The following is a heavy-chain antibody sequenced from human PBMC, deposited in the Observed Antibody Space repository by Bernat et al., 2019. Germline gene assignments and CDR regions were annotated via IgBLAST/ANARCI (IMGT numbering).Heavy chain of an antibody. CDR3: ATVTLAACLTERYFQH. CDR2: FDPEDGET. CDR1: GYTLTELS. Sequence: QVQLVQSGAEVKKPGASVKVSCKVSGYTLTELSMHWVRQAPGKGLEWMGGFDPEDGETIYAQKFQGRVTMTEDTSTDTAYMELSSLRSEDTAVYYCATVTLAACLTERYFQHWGQGTLVTVSS. V-gene: IGHV1-24*01. D-gene: IGHD3-16*01. J-gene: IGHJ1*01.